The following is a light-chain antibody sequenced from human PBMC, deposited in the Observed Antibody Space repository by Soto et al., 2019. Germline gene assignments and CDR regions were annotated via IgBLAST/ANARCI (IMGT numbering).Light chain of an antibody. CDR2: DAS. Sequence: DIHMTQSPATLSSTAGDRVTITCRASQSISSWLAWYQHKPGKAPKLLIYDASNLDSGVPSRFRGSGSGTEFSLTISNLQPDDCATYYCQQYETYWTFGQGTKVDIK. J-gene: IGKJ1*01. CDR1: QSISSW. V-gene: IGKV1-5*01. CDR3: QQYETYWT.